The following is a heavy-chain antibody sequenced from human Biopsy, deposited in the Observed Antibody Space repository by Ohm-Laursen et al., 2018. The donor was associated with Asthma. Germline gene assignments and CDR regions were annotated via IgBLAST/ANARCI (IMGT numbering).Heavy chain of an antibody. J-gene: IGHJ4*02. Sequence: SQTLSLTCPISGFSMDTNSYFWGWIRQPPGKGLEWIGYIHHSGTSYFNPSLKSRVSFSRDTSKNQFPLRLSSVTAADTAMYYCARIPRGSGSYFVDYWGQGTLVTVSS. CDR1: GFSMDTNSYF. CDR2: IHHSGTS. V-gene: IGHV4-31*03. D-gene: IGHD3-22*01. CDR3: ARIPRGSGSYFVDY.